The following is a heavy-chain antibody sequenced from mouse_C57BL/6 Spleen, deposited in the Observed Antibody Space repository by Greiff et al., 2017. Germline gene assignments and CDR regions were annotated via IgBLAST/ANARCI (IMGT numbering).Heavy chain of an antibody. Sequence: QVQLQQPGAALVMPGASVKLSCKASGYTFTSYWLHWVKQRPGQGLEWIGEIDPSDSYTNSTQKFTGKSTLTVDKSSSTAYMQVSSLTSEDSAVYYCASDSKSLAWFAYGGQGTLVTVSA. D-gene: IGHD2-5*01. J-gene: IGHJ3*01. V-gene: IGHV1-69*01. CDR3: ASDSKSLAWFAY. CDR2: IDPSDSYT. CDR1: GYTFTSYW.